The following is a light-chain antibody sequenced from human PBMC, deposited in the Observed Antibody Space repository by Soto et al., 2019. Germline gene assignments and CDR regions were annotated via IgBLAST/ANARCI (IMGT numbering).Light chain of an antibody. Sequence: DIQMTQSPSTLSASVGDRVNITCRASQSISTWLAWYQQKPGKAPKLLIYTASSLESGVPSRFSGSGSGTEFTLTISSLQPDDFATYYCQQYNSHSRYTFGQGTNLEIK. CDR3: QQYNSHSRYT. J-gene: IGKJ2*01. CDR2: TAS. V-gene: IGKV1-5*03. CDR1: QSISTW.